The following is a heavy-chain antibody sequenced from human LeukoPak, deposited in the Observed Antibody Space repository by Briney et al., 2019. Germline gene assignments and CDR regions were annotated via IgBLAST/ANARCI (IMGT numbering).Heavy chain of an antibody. CDR1: GLTFSSYA. V-gene: IGHV3-30*02. Sequence: GGSLRLSCAASGLTFSSYAMHWVRQAPGKGLEWVAFIRYDGSNKYYADSVKGRFTISRDNSKNTLYLQMNSLRAEDTAVYYCAKEGPYSSSPGLVDYWGQGTLVTVSS. D-gene: IGHD6-6*01. J-gene: IGHJ4*02. CDR2: IRYDGSNK. CDR3: AKEGPYSSSPGLVDY.